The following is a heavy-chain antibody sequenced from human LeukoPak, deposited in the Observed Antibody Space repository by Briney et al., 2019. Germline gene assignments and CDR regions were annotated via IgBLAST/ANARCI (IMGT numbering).Heavy chain of an antibody. CDR3: AGLGYCSGGSCYTNDY. J-gene: IGHJ4*02. CDR2: ISAYNGNT. Sequence: ASVKVSCKASGYTFTSYGISWVRQAPGQGLEWMGWISAYNGNTNYAQKLQGRVTMTTDTSTSTAYMELSRLRSDDTAVYYCAGLGYCSGGSCYTNDYWGQGTLVTVSP. CDR1: GYTFTSYG. D-gene: IGHD2-15*01. V-gene: IGHV1-18*01.